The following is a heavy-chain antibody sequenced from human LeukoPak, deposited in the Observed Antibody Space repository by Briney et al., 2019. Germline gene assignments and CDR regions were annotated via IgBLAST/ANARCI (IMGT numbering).Heavy chain of an antibody. CDR3: ARGIYGPNDAFDI. J-gene: IGHJ3*02. CDR1: GFTFSDYY. V-gene: IGHV3-11*05. Sequence: GGSLRLSCAASGFTFSDYYMSWIRQAPGKGLEWISHISSSGRYTHYADSVNGRFTISRDNAKNSLYLQMNSLRAEDTAIYYCARGIYGPNDAFDIWGQGTMVTVSS. D-gene: IGHD4-17*01. CDR2: ISSSGRYT.